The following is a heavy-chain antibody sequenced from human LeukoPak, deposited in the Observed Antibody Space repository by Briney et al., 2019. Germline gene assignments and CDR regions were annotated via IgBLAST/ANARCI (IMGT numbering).Heavy chain of an antibody. J-gene: IGHJ4*02. V-gene: IGHV3-48*03. D-gene: IGHD4-23*01. CDR3: ARDDYGGYDY. CDR2: ISSSGSTI. CDR1: GFTFSSYE. Sequence: GSLRLSFAASGFTFSSYEMNWVRQAPGKGLEWVSYISSSGSTIYYADSVKGRFTISRDNAKNSLYLQMNSLRAEDTAVYYCARDDYGGYDYWGQGTLVTVSS.